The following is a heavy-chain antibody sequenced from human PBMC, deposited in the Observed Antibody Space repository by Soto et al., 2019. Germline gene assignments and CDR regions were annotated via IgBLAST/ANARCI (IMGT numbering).Heavy chain of an antibody. Sequence: PSETLSLTCAVYGGSFSGYYWNWIRQPPGKGLEWIGEINHSGSTNYNPSLKSRVTISVDTSKNQFSLKLSSVTAADTAVYYCARCNRRTYPPSTFAYWGQGTLVPVSS. CDR3: ARCNRRTYPPSTFAY. J-gene: IGHJ4*02. V-gene: IGHV4-34*01. CDR2: INHSGST. CDR1: GGSFSGYY.